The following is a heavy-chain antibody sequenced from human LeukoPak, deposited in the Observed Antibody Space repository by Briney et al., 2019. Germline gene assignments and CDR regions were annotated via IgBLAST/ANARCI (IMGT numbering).Heavy chain of an antibody. V-gene: IGHV4-39*01. CDR2: IYYSGTT. CDR3: ARGEGWFDP. Sequence: SETLSLTCTVSGGSISTSSYYWGWIRQPPGKRLEWIGSIYYSGTTYYNPSLKSRVTISVDTSKNQFSLKLTSVTAADTAVYYCARGEGWFDPWGQGTLVTVSS. CDR1: GGSISTSSYY. J-gene: IGHJ5*02.